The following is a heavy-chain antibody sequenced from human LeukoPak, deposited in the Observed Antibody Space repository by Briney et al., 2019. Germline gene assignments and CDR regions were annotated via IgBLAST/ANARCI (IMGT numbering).Heavy chain of an antibody. CDR1: GGSISSSSYY. J-gene: IGHJ6*02. V-gene: IGHV4-39*01. CDR2: IYYSGST. CDR3: ARQVKYIVVVPAAMLVLGSDGMDV. D-gene: IGHD2-2*01. Sequence: PSETLSLTCTVSGGSISSSSYYWGWIRQPPGKGLEWIGSIYYSGSTYYNPSLKSRVTISVDTSKNQFSLKLSSVTAADTAVYYCARQVKYIVVVPAAMLVLGSDGMDVWGQGTTVTVSS.